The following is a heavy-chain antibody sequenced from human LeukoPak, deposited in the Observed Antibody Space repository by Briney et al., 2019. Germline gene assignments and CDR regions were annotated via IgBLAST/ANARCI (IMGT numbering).Heavy chain of an antibody. J-gene: IGHJ4*02. V-gene: IGHV3-30*02. Sequence: GGSLRLSCAASGFTFSSYGMHWVRQAPGKGLEWVAFIRYDGSNKYYADSVKGRFTISRDNSKNTLCLQMNSLRAEDTAVYYCAKVGVIAANFDYWGQGTLVTVSS. CDR2: IRYDGSNK. CDR1: GFTFSSYG. CDR3: AKVGVIAANFDY. D-gene: IGHD6-13*01.